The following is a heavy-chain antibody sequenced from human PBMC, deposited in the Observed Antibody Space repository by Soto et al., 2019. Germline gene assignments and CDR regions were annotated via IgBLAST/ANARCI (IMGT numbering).Heavy chain of an antibody. CDR1: GFTFSSYE. CDR2: ISSSGSSK. CDR3: ASTYGSGYSPDLYYGMDV. V-gene: IGHV3-48*03. Sequence: EVQLVESGGGLVQPGGSLRLSCAASGFTFSSYEMNWVRQAPGKGLEWVSRISSSGSSKYYAESVKGRFTISRDNAKNSLYLQMTSLRAEETAVYYCASTYGSGYSPDLYYGMDVWGQGTTVTVSS. D-gene: IGHD3-3*01. J-gene: IGHJ6*02.